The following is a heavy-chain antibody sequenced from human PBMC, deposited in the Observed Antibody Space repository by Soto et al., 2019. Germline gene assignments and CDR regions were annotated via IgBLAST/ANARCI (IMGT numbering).Heavy chain of an antibody. CDR2: IKQDGSEK. CDR3: ARDGKGRFLEWLGYYGMDV. V-gene: IGHV3-7*01. J-gene: IGHJ6*02. D-gene: IGHD3-3*01. CDR1: GFTFSSYW. Sequence: VGSLRLSCAASGFTFSSYWMSWVRQAPGKGLEWVANIKQDGSEKYYVDSAKGRFTISRDNAKNSLYLQMNSLRAEDTAVYYCARDGKGRFLEWLGYYGMDVWGQGTTVTVSS.